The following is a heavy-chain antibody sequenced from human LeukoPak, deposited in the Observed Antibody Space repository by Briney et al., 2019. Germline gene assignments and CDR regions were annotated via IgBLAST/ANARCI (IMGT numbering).Heavy chain of an antibody. D-gene: IGHD3-22*01. Sequence: EASVKVSCKASGHTFTAYYMFWVRQAPGQGLEWMGWINPNSGGTNYAPKFQGRVTMTRDTSISTAYMEPSGLTSDDTAVYFCATYCSDTSARDWGQGTLVTVSS. CDR3: ATYCSDTSARD. CDR2: INPNSGGT. J-gene: IGHJ4*02. CDR1: GHTFTAYY. V-gene: IGHV1-2*02.